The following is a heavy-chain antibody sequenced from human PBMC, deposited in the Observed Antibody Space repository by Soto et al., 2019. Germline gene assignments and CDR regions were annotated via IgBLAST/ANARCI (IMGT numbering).Heavy chain of an antibody. J-gene: IGHJ6*02. CDR1: GGSIRSYY. CDR2: FYHSGNS. V-gene: IGHV4-59*01. D-gene: IGHD5-18*01. CDR3: ARISSVDPYGYVNGGLDV. Sequence: PSATLSITGSGSGGSIRSYYWSWIRQSPERGLEWIGYFYHSGNSNYNPSLKSRVTISVDTSKNQLSLSLRSVTAADTAVYFCARISSVDPYGYVNGGLDVWGQGTTVTVSS.